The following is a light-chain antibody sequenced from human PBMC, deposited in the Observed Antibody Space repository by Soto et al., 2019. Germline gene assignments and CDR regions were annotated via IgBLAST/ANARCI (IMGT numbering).Light chain of an antibody. CDR2: DIS. CDR1: QRVHY. V-gene: IGKV3-11*01. CDR3: QQRSSPTWT. J-gene: IGKJ1*01. Sequence: EIVLTQSPASLSLSPGETATLSCRSSQRVHYLAWYQQNHGPAPRLLIYDISTRATGVPARFSGSGSATEFTLTINNLEPEDFAVYYWQQRSSPTWTFGLGTKVDIK.